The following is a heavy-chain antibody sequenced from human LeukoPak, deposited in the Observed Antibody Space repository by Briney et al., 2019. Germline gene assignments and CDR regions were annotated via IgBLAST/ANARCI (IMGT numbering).Heavy chain of an antibody. J-gene: IGHJ3*01. D-gene: IGHD3-9*01. CDR1: GGSISGYY. CDR3: AREYYDILTGSGDYDAFGG. V-gene: IGHV4-59*01. Sequence: PSETLSLTCTVSGGSISGYYWSWLRRPPGKGLEWNGYIYYSGSTNYNPSLKSRVTISVDTSKNQFSLKLSSVSAADTAVYCCAREYYDILTGSGDYDAFGGWGQGTMGTVSA. CDR2: IYYSGST.